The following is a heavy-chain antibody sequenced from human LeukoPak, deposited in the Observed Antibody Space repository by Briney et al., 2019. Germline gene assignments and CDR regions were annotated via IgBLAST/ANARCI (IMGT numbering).Heavy chain of an antibody. D-gene: IGHD5-18*01. CDR3: ASGYRLGMFDY. J-gene: IGHJ4*02. CDR1: GFTVSSYY. V-gene: IGHV3-53*01. CDR2: IYSGGST. Sequence: GGSLRLSCAASGFTVSSYYMSWVRQAPGKGLEWVSVIYSGGSTYYADSVKGRFTISRDNSKNTLYLQMNSLRAEDTAVYYCASGYRLGMFDYWGQGTLVTVSS.